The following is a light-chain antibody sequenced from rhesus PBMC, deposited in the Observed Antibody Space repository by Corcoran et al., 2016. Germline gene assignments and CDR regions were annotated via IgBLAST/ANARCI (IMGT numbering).Light chain of an antibody. V-gene: IGKV1-33*02. Sequence: DIQMTQSPSSLSASVGDRVTITCQASQGISNWIAWYQQKPGQAPKLLIYAASSLQSGVPSRFSGSGSGSEVTLTISSLQPEDFATYYCQQHNSNPYSFGQGTKVEIK. J-gene: IGKJ2*01. CDR1: QGISNW. CDR2: AAS. CDR3: QQHNSNPYS.